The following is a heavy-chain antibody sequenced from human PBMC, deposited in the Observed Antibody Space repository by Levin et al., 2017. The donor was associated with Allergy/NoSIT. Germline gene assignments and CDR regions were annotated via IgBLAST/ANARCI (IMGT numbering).Heavy chain of an antibody. CDR3: ARTGITGTAVYDYAMDV. Sequence: SGPTLVKPTQTLTLTCTFSGFSLSTSGVAVAWIRQPPGKALEWLALIYWDADKRFSPSLKSRLTNTKDTSKNQVVLAMTNMDPVDTATYYCARTGITGTAVYDYAMDVWGQGTTVTVSS. V-gene: IGHV2-5*02. CDR1: GFSLSTSGVA. J-gene: IGHJ6*02. D-gene: IGHD1-20*01. CDR2: IYWDADK.